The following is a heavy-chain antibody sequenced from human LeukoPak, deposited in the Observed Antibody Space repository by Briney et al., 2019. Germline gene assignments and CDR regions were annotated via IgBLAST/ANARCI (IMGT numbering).Heavy chain of an antibody. CDR2: ISWNSGSI. V-gene: IGHV3-9*03. Sequence: GRSLRLSCAASGFTFDDYAMHWVRQAPGKGLEWVSGISWNSGSIGHADSVKGRFTISRDNAKNSLYLQMNSLRAEDMALYYCAKDLSSGYSYSGIFDYWGQGTLVTVSS. D-gene: IGHD5-18*01. CDR1: GFTFDDYA. CDR3: AKDLSSGYSYSGIFDY. J-gene: IGHJ4*02.